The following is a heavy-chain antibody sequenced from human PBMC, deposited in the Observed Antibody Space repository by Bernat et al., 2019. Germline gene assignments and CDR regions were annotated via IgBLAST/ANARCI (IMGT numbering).Heavy chain of an antibody. D-gene: IGHD6-19*01. J-gene: IGHJ4*02. V-gene: IGHV4-31*03. CDR1: GGSISSGGYY. CDR3: ARGYSSGWSNYYFDY. CDR2: IYYSGST. Sequence: QVQLQESGPGLVKPSQTLSLTCTVSGGSISSGGYYWSWIRQHPGKGLEWIGYIYYSGSTYYNPSLKSRVTISVDTSKNQFSLKLSSVTAADTAVYYCARGYSSGWSNYYFDYWGQGTLVTVSS.